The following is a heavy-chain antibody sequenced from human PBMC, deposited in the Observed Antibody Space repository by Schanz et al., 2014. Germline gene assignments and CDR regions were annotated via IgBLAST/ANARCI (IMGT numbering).Heavy chain of an antibody. J-gene: IGHJ4*02. Sequence: VQLVDSGGGLVKPGGSLRLSCTASGFPFSDYFMTWVRQAPGRGLEWVSSISTSGTYMYIADSLKGRLTISRDDAKKSMYLQMNSLRAEDTGLYFCARGGSGSHYRLDYWGQGTLXTVSS. CDR1: GFPFSDYF. V-gene: IGHV3-21*03. D-gene: IGHD1-26*01. CDR2: ISTSGTYM. CDR3: ARGGSGSHYRLDY.